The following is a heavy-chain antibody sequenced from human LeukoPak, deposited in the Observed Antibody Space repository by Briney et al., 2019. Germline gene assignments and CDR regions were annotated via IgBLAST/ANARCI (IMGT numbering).Heavy chain of an antibody. J-gene: IGHJ4*02. D-gene: IGHD1-26*01. Sequence: GGSLRLSCAASGFTFSDYAMHWVRQGPGRGLEWVAVISYDESQKYYADSVKGRFTISRDNSKNTLYLHMNILKAEDTAIYYCARGPPYAGGYYVGDYWGQGILVTVSS. CDR1: GFTFSDYA. CDR2: ISYDESQK. CDR3: ARGPPYAGGYYVGDY. V-gene: IGHV3-30-3*01.